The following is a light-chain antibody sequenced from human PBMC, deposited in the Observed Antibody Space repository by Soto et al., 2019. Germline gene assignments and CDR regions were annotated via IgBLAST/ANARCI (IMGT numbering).Light chain of an antibody. CDR1: SSNIGAGYD. CDR3: SLYTTSSVV. J-gene: IGLJ2*01. V-gene: IGLV1-40*01. CDR2: GNS. Sequence: QSVLTQPPSVSGAPGQRVTISCTGSSSNIGAGYDVHWYQQLPGTAPKLLIYGNSNRPSGVPDRFSGSKSGTSASLAITGLQAEDEADYYCSLYTTSSVVFGGGTKVTVL.